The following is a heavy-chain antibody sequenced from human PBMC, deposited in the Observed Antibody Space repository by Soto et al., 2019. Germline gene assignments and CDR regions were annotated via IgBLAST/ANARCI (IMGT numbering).Heavy chain of an antibody. D-gene: IGHD6-19*01. CDR2: ISAYNGNT. J-gene: IGHJ4*02. Sequence: GASVKVSCKASGYTFTSYGISWVRQAPGQGLEWMGWISAYNGNTNYAQKLQGRVTMTTDTSTSTAYMELRSLRSDDTAVYYCAREPTKYSSGWYGIDYCGQGTLVTVSS. CDR3: AREPTKYSSGWYGIDY. CDR1: GYTFTSYG. V-gene: IGHV1-18*01.